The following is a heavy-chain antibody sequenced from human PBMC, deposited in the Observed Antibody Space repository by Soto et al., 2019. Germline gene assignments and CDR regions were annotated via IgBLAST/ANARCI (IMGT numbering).Heavy chain of an antibody. CDR2: ISAYNGNT. CDR3: ARDAPHFGVVKAGNWFDP. J-gene: IGHJ5*02. V-gene: IGHV1-18*01. D-gene: IGHD3-3*01. CDR1: GYTFTSYG. Sequence: QVQLVQSGAEVKKPGASVKVSCKASGYTFTSYGISWVRQAPGQGLEWMGWISAYNGNTNYAQELQGRVTMTTDTSTSTAYMELRSLRSDDTAVYYCARDAPHFGVVKAGNWFDPWGQGTLVTVSS.